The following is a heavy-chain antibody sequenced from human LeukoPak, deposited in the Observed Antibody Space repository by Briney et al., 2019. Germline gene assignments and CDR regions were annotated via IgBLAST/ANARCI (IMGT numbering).Heavy chain of an antibody. CDR2: INHSGST. D-gene: IGHD6-6*01. Sequence: SSQTLSLTCTVSGGSISSGGYYWSWIRQPPGKGLEWIGEINHSGSTNYNPSLKSRVTISVDTSKNQFSLKLSSVTAADTAVYYCARRTNSSSSLLFDYWGQGTLVTVSS. J-gene: IGHJ4*02. V-gene: IGHV4-30-2*01. CDR3: ARRTNSSSSLLFDY. CDR1: GGSISSGGYY.